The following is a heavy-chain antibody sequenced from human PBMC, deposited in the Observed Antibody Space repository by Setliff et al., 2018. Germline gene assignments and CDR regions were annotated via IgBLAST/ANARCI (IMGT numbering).Heavy chain of an antibody. CDR1: GFTFSGYG. CDR3: ARAKGTSMATQYFDY. CDR2: IRPDGSNK. D-gene: IGHD3-10*01. Sequence: PGGSLRLSCAASGFTFSGYGIHWVRQAPGKGLEWVAFIRPDGSNKYYADTVKGRFTISRDNAKNSLYLQMNSLRVEDTAVYFCARAKGTSMATQYFDYWGQGTPVTVSS. J-gene: IGHJ4*02. V-gene: IGHV3-30*02.